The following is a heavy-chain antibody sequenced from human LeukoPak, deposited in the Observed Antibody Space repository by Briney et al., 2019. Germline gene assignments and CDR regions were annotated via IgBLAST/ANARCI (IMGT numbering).Heavy chain of an antibody. J-gene: IGHJ4*02. D-gene: IGHD3-22*01. CDR3: ARARNYYESSGYDDFDY. V-gene: IGHV1-2*02. CDR2: INPNSGGT. CDR1: GYTFTGYY. Sequence: VASVKVSCKASGYTFTGYYMHWVRQAPGQGLEWMGWINPNSGGTNYAQKFQGRVTMTRDTSISTAYMELSRLRSDDTAVYYCARARNYYESSGYDDFDYWGQGTLVTVSS.